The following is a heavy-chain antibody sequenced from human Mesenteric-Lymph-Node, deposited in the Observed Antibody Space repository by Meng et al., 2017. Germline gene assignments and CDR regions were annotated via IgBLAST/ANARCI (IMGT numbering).Heavy chain of an antibody. J-gene: IGHJ6*03. D-gene: IGHD2-2*01. CDR3: AHRQGYQLLFAWER. CDR2: IYWNDDK. Sequence: SGPTLVKPTQTLTLTCTFSGFSLSTSGMCVSWVRQPPGKALEWLALIYWNDDKRYSPSLKSRLTITKDTSKNQVVLTMTNMDPVDTATYYCAHRQGYQLLFAWERGGKG. CDR1: GFSLSTSGMC. V-gene: IGHV2-5*08.